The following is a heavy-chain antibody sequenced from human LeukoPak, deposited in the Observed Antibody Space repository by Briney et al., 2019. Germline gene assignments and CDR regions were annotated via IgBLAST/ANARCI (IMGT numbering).Heavy chain of an antibody. CDR3: ASLFNDCSGGSC. CDR2: INPNSGGT. J-gene: IGHJ4*02. V-gene: IGHV1-2*02. Sequence: AGSVKVSCKASGYTFTGYYMHWVRQAPGQGLEWMGWINPNSGGTNYAQKFQGRVTMTRDTSISTAYMELSRLRSDDTAVYYCASLFNDCSGGSCWGQGTLVTVSS. D-gene: IGHD2-15*01. CDR1: GYTFTGYY.